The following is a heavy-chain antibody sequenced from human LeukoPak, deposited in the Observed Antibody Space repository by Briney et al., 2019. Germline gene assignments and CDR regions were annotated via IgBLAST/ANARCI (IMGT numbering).Heavy chain of an antibody. CDR2: ISAYNGNT. CDR1: GYTFTSYG. J-gene: IGHJ4*02. V-gene: IGHV1-18*01. CDR3: ARDLESGSYADLDY. D-gene: IGHD1-26*01. Sequence: GASVKVSCKASGYTFTSYGISWVRQAPGQGLEWMGWISAYNGNTNYAQKLQGRVTMTTDTSTSTVYMELSSLRSEDTAVYYCARDLESGSYADLDYWGQGTLVTVSS.